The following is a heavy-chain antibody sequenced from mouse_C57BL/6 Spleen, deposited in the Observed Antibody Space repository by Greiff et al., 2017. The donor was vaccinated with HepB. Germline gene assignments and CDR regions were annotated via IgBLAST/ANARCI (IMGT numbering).Heavy chain of an antibody. CDR1: GFTFSDYG. V-gene: IGHV5-17*01. Sequence: EVKLEESGGGLVKPGGSLKLSCAASGFTFSDYGMHWVRQAPEKGLEWVAYISSGSSTIYYADTVKGRFTISRDNAKNTLFLQMTSLRSEDTAMYYCARVIRYAMDYWGQGTSVTVSS. CDR3: ARVIRYAMDY. D-gene: IGHD2-4*01. J-gene: IGHJ4*01. CDR2: ISSGSSTI.